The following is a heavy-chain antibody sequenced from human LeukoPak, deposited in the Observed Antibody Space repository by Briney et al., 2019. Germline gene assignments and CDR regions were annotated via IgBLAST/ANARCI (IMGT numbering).Heavy chain of an antibody. CDR1: GYTFTSYY. J-gene: IGHJ5*02. D-gene: IGHD2-2*01. CDR2: INPSGGSR. V-gene: IGHV1-46*01. Sequence: ASVKVSCKASGYTFTSYYMHWVRQAPGQGLEWMGTINPSGGSRSYAQKFQGRVTMTRDTSTSTVYMELSSLRSEDTAVYFCARDACSSTICQAGGNWFDPWGQGTLVIVSS. CDR3: ARDACSSTICQAGGNWFDP.